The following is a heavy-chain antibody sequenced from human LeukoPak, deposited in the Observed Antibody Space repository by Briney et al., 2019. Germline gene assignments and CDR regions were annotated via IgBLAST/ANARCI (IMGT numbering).Heavy chain of an antibody. Sequence: ASVKVSCKASGYTFTSYDMHWVRQAPGRGLEWMGIINPSGGSTSYAQKFQGRVTMTRDTSTSTVYMELGSLRSEDTAVYYCARDVLVGYFQHWGQGTLVTVSS. CDR3: ARDVLVGYFQH. CDR1: GYTFTSYD. CDR2: INPSGGST. V-gene: IGHV1-46*01. D-gene: IGHD6-6*01. J-gene: IGHJ1*01.